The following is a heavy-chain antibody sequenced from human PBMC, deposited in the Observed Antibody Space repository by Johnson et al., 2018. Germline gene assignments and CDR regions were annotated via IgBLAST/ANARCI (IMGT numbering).Heavy chain of an antibody. J-gene: IGHJ3*02. CDR2: IYPGDSDT. CDR1: GYSFTSYW. V-gene: IGHV5-51*03. CDR3: ARPGVVAAIGLPLFVVGAFDI. Sequence: VQLVESGAEVKKPGESLKISCKGSGYSFTSYWIGWVRQMPGKGLEWMGIIYPGDSDTRYSPSFQGQVTISADKSISTAYLQWGSLKASDTAMYYWARPGVVAAIGLPLFVVGAFDIWGQGTMVTVSS. D-gene: IGHD2-15*01.